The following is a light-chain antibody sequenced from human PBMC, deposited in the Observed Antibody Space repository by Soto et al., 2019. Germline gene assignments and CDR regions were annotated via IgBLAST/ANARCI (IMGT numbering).Light chain of an antibody. CDR3: SSYTSIRPLV. CDR2: DVT. J-gene: IGLJ2*01. Sequence: QSVLTQPASVSGSPGQSITISCTGTSSDVGGYNYVSWYQQHPGRAPELMIYDVTTRPSGVSSRFSGSKSGNTASLTISGLQAEDEADYYCSSYTSIRPLVFGGGTKVTVL. CDR1: SSDVGGYNY. V-gene: IGLV2-14*01.